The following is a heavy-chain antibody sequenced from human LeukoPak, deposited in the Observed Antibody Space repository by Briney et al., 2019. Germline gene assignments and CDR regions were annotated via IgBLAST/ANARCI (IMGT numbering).Heavy chain of an antibody. V-gene: IGHV4-30-2*01. Sequence: SQTLSLTCAVSGGSISSGGYSWSWIRQPAGKGLEWIGYIYHSGSTYYNPSLKSRVTISVDRSKNQFSLKLSSVAAADTAVYYCACSMVRGTPLSSAFDIWGQGTMVTVSS. D-gene: IGHD3-10*01. J-gene: IGHJ3*02. CDR2: IYHSGST. CDR1: GGSISSGGYS. CDR3: ACSMVRGTPLSSAFDI.